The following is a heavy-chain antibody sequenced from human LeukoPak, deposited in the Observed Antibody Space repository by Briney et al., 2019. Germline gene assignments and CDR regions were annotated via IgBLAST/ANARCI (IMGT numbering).Heavy chain of an antibody. V-gene: IGHV4-31*11. J-gene: IGHJ4*02. CDR1: GGSISSGGYY. CDR2: IYYSGSA. Sequence: SETLSLTCAVSGGSISSGGYYWSWIRQHPGKGLEWIGYIYYSGSAYYNPSLKSRVTISVDTSENQFSLKLSSVTAADTAVYYCARVNYGSATKEDYWGQGTLVTVSS. D-gene: IGHD3-10*01. CDR3: ARVNYGSATKEDY.